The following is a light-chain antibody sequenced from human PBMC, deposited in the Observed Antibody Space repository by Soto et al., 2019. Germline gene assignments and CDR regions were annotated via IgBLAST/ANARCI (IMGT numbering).Light chain of an antibody. CDR1: ETVSKS. Sequence: DIQMTQSPSTLPASAGDRVTITCRASETVSKSLNWYRQRPGRAPELLVYATSHLQNGVPSRFSGSGSGTAFTLAISILQPEDCATYYCQQSYDMPPTFGQGTRVEI. V-gene: IGKV1-39*01. CDR3: QQSYDMPPT. J-gene: IGKJ1*01. CDR2: ATS.